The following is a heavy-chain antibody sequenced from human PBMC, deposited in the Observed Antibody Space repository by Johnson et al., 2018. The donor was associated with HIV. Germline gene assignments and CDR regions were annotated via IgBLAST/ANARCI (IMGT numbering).Heavy chain of an antibody. J-gene: IGHJ3*02. CDR2: IYSGGST. D-gene: IGHD3-22*01. V-gene: IGHV3-53*01. CDR1: GFTVSSNY. CDR3: ARDTTMIVVSDAFDI. Sequence: QLVESGGGLVQPGGSLRLSCAASGFTVSSNYMSWVRQAPGKGLEWVSIIYSGGSTGYADSVKGRFTISRDNAKNSLYLQMNSLRAEDTALYYCARDTTMIVVSDAFDIWGQGTMVTVSS.